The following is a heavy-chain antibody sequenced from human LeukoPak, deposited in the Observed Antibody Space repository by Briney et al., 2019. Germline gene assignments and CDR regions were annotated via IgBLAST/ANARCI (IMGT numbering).Heavy chain of an antibody. V-gene: IGHV3-30*03. J-gene: IGHJ3*02. CDR1: GFTVSSNY. CDR3: ARDYNDAVEADAFDI. CDR2: ISYDGSNK. Sequence: PGGSLRLSCAASGFTVSSNYMSWVRQAPGKGLEWVAVISYDGSNKYYADSVKGRFTISRDNSKNTLYLQMNSLRAEDTAVYYCARDYNDAVEADAFDIWGQGTMVTVSS. D-gene: IGHD3-10*01.